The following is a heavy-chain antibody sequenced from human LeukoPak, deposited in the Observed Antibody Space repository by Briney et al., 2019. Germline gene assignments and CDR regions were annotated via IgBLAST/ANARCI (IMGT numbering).Heavy chain of an antibody. V-gene: IGHV4-39*01. CDR2: MYHSGST. J-gene: IGHJ6*04. D-gene: IGHD3-10*01. CDR3: ARQYRDFYGSGSYAGMDV. Sequence: SGTLSLTCTVSGGSISSSNYYWGWIRQPPGKGPEWIGSMYHSGSTYYNPPLKRRLTISVVTSKNQYSLKLSSVTAADTAVYYCARQYRDFYGSGSYAGMDVWGKGTTVTVSS. CDR1: GGSISSSNYY.